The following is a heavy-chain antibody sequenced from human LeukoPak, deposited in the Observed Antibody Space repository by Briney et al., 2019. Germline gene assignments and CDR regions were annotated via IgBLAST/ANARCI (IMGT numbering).Heavy chain of an antibody. CDR3: ARGARKGDDYGGFFDY. V-gene: IGHV3-30*04. CDR1: GFTFSSYA. D-gene: IGHD4-23*01. Sequence: GGSLRLSCAASGFTFSSYAMHWVRQAPGKGLEWVAVISYDGSNKYYADSVKGRFTISRDNSKNTLFLQMNSLRAEDTAVYYCARGARKGDDYGGFFDYWGQGTLVTVSS. CDR2: ISYDGSNK. J-gene: IGHJ4*02.